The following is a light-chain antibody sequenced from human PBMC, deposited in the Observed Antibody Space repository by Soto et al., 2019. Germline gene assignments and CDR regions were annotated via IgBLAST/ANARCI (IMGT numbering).Light chain of an antibody. CDR2: KAS. V-gene: IGKV1-5*03. CDR3: QQYNNWPGIT. Sequence: IQMTQSPSTLSGSVGDRVTITCRASQTIXSWLAWYQQKPGKAPKLLIXKASTLKSGVPSRFRGSGSGTEFTLTISSLQPDDFAVYYCQQYNNWPGITFGGGTKVDIK. CDR1: QTIXSW. J-gene: IGKJ4*01.